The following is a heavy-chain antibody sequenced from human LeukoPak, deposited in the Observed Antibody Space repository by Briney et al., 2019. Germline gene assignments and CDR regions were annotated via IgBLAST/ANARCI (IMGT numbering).Heavy chain of an antibody. V-gene: IGHV1-8*01. J-gene: IGHJ6*03. Sequence: ASVKVSCKASGYTFTSYDINWVRQATGQGHEWMGWVNPNSGNTGYAQKFQGRVTMTRNTSISTAYMELSSLRSEDTAVYYCARLYSSSWYEVYYYYYMDVWGKGTTVTVSS. CDR3: ARLYSSSWYEVYYYYYMDV. CDR2: VNPNSGNT. D-gene: IGHD6-13*01. CDR1: GYTFTSYD.